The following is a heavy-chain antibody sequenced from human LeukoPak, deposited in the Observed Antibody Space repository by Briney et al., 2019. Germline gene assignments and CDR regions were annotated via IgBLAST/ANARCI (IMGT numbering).Heavy chain of an antibody. CDR2: INPNSGGT. Sequence: ASVKVSXKASGYTFAGYYTHWVRQAPGQGLEWIGRINPNSGGTNYAQKFQGRVTMTRNTSISTAYMELSRLRSDDTAVYYCALTMITDYFDYWGQGTLVTVSS. V-gene: IGHV1-2*06. CDR3: ALTMITDYFDY. J-gene: IGHJ4*02. CDR1: GYTFAGYY. D-gene: IGHD3-22*01.